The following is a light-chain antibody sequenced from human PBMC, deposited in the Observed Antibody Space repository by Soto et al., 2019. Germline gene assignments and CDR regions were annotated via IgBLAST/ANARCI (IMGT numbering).Light chain of an antibody. V-gene: IGLV1-47*01. Sequence: QAVVTQTPSASGTPGQRVTISCSGSSSNIENNFVYWYQHLPGTAPKLLIYTNNQRPSGVPDRFSGSKSGTSASLAISGLRSEDEADYYCAAWDDSLSCWVFGGGTQLTVL. CDR2: TNN. CDR1: SSNIENNF. J-gene: IGLJ3*02. CDR3: AAWDDSLSCWV.